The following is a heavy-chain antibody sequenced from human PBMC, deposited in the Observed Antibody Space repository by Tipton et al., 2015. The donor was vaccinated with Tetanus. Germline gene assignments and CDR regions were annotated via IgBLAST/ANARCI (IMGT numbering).Heavy chain of an antibody. J-gene: IGHJ4*02. Sequence: QLVQSGAEMKKPGESLKISCQGSGYTFATSWIAWVRQVPGKGLEWMGIIYPGDSSVRYSPSFQGQVTISADKSTTTAYLQWSGLKASDTAMYYCARRAEYSYGLFDYWGQGTLVTVSS. D-gene: IGHD5-18*01. CDR2: IYPGDSSV. V-gene: IGHV5-51*01. CDR3: ARRAEYSYGLFDY. CDR1: GYTFATSW.